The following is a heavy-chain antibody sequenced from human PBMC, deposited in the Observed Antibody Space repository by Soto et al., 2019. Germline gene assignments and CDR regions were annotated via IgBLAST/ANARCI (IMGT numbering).Heavy chain of an antibody. CDR1: GYTFTSYC. Sequence: ASVKVSCKASGYTFTSYCISWVRQAPGQGLEWMGWISAYNGNTNYAQKLQGRVTMTTDTSTSTAYMELRSLISDDTAVYYCARGDSSGYYPSNCFDPWGQGTLVTVSS. D-gene: IGHD3-22*01. CDR2: ISAYNGNT. CDR3: ARGDSSGYYPSNCFDP. V-gene: IGHV1-18*01. J-gene: IGHJ5*02.